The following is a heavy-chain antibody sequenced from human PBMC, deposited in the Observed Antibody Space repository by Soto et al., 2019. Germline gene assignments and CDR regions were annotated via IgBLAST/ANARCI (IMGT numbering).Heavy chain of an antibody. Sequence: QVQLVESGRGAVQPGRSLRLSCAASGFTFDSHGMHWVRQAPGKGLEWVAVISSDGNNKYYADSVKGRFTISRDNFNNILYLQMSSLRAEDTAVYYFAKDLLPNTVTTCGSWGQGTLVTVSS. CDR3: AKDLLPNTVTTCGS. CDR2: ISSDGNNK. D-gene: IGHD4-17*01. CDR1: GFTFDSHG. J-gene: IGHJ5*02. V-gene: IGHV3-30*18.